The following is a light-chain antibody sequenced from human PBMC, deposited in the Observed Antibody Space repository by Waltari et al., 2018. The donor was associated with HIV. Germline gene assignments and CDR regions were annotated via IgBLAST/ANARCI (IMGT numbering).Light chain of an antibody. CDR1: SSNIGSFY. Sequence: QSVLTQPPSASGTPGQRVTISCSGSSSNIGSFYVYWYQQLPGSAPKLLIYRNNQRPSGVPDRFSGSKSGTSASLAISGLRSEVEADYYCAAWTDSLRGVVFGGGTKLSVL. CDR2: RNN. J-gene: IGLJ2*01. CDR3: AAWTDSLRGVV. V-gene: IGLV1-47*01.